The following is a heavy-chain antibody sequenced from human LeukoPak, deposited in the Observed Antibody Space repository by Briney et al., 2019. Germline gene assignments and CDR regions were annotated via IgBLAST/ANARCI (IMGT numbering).Heavy chain of an antibody. J-gene: IGHJ4*02. CDR3: ARYCSSTTCYDY. Sequence: GGSLRLSRAASGFTFSDYYMSWIRQAPGKGLDWVSYISSSSSYTNYADSVKGRFTISRDNAKNSLYLQMNSLRAEDTAVYYCARYCSSTTCYDYWGQGTLVTVSS. CDR1: GFTFSDYY. CDR2: ISSSSSYT. V-gene: IGHV3-11*03. D-gene: IGHD2-2*01.